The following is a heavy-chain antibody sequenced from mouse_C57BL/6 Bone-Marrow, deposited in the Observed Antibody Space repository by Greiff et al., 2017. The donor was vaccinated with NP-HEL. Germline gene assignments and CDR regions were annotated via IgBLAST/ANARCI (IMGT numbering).Heavy chain of an antibody. CDR1: GIDFSRYW. V-gene: IGHV4-1*01. D-gene: IGHD2-5*01. J-gene: IGHJ4*01. Sequence: EVKLLQSGGGLVQPGGSLKLSCAASGIDFSRYWMSWVRRAPGKGLEWIGEINPDSSTINYAPSLKDKFIISRDNAKNTLYLQMSKVRSEDTALYYCARRYSKRYYAMDYWGQGTSVTVSS. CDR2: INPDSSTI. CDR3: ARRYSKRYYAMDY.